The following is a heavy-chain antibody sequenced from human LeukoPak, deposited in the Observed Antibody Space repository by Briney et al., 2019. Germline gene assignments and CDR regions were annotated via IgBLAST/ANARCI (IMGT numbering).Heavy chain of an antibody. J-gene: IGHJ4*02. CDR3: ARDQTRYSGSGTYYTLDY. CDR1: GFTFSSYA. Sequence: GGSLRLSCAASGFTFSSYAMHWVRQAPGKGLEWVAVISYDGSNKYYADSVKGRFTISRDNSNNTLYLQMNSLSSDDTAVYYCARDQTRYSGSGTYYTLDYWGQGTLVTVSS. D-gene: IGHD3-10*01. CDR2: ISYDGSNK. V-gene: IGHV3-30*04.